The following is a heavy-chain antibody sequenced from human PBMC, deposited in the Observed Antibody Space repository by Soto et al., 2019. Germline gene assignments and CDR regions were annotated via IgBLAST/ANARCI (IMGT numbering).Heavy chain of an antibody. Sequence: EVQLVESGGGLVQPGGSLRLSCAASGFTFSRYWMHWVRQAPGKGLVWVSRINSDGSSTSYAESVKGRFTISRDNAKNTLYLQMNMLRAEDTAVYYCATWQWLVQDPYFDYWGQGTLVTVSS. D-gene: IGHD6-19*01. CDR1: GFTFSRYW. V-gene: IGHV3-74*01. CDR2: INSDGSST. J-gene: IGHJ4*02. CDR3: ATWQWLVQDPYFDY.